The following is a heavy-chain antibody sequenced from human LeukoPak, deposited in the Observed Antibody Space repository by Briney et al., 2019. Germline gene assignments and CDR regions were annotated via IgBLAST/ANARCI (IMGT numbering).Heavy chain of an antibody. Sequence: GGSLRLSCAASGFTFSDYYMSWIRQAPGKGLEWVSYISSSGSTIYYADSVKGRFTISRDNAKNSLYLQMNSLRAEDTAVYYCARWAVAGDDAFDIWGQGTMVTVSS. J-gene: IGHJ3*02. D-gene: IGHD6-19*01. CDR2: ISSSGSTI. CDR3: ARWAVAGDDAFDI. CDR1: GFTFSDYY. V-gene: IGHV3-11*01.